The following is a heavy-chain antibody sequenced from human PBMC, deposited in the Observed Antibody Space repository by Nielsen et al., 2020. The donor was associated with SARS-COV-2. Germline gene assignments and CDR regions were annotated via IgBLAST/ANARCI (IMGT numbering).Heavy chain of an antibody. V-gene: IGHV4-59*08. Sequence: SETLSLTCIVSGGSISSYYWSWIRQPPGKGLEWIGYIYYSGSTNYNPSLKSRVTISVDTSKNQFSLKLSSVTAADTAVYYCARRPVRYSSGWYEVDYWGQGTLVTVSS. CDR1: GGSISSYY. J-gene: IGHJ4*02. D-gene: IGHD6-19*01. CDR3: ARRPVRYSSGWYEVDY. CDR2: IYYSGST.